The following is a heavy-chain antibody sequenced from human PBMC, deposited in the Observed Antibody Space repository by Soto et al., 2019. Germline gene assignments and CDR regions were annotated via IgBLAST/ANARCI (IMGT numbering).Heavy chain of an antibody. Sequence: EVQLVESGGGLVQPGGSLRLSCAASGFTFSSYEMDWVRQAPGKGLEWVAYISSGGVTVYADSVKGRFTISRDDADNSLYLQMNSLRAEDTAVYHCMKEKSTMYSGYDAFDVWGRGTMVTVSS. V-gene: IGHV3-48*03. CDR2: ISSGGVTV. CDR3: MKEKSTMYSGYDAFDV. D-gene: IGHD5-12*01. J-gene: IGHJ3*01. CDR1: GFTFSSYE.